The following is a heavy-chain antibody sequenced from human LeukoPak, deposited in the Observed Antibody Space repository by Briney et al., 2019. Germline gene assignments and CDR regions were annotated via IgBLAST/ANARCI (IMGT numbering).Heavy chain of an antibody. D-gene: IGHD5-18*01. V-gene: IGHV4-39*01. J-gene: IGHJ4*02. CDR2: IFYSGTT. CDR1: GGSISSSSYY. Sequence: PSETLSLTCAVSGGSISSSSYYWGWVRQSPGKGLEWIGNIFYSGTTYYNPSLKSRVTISVDTSKNQFSLRLSSVTAADTAVYYCTRLTGMVWYTASVTGNYFDYWGQGTLVTVSS. CDR3: TRLTGMVWYTASVTGNYFDY.